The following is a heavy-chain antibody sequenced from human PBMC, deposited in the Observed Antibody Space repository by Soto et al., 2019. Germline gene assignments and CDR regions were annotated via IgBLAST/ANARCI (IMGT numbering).Heavy chain of an antibody. Sequence: QVQLVESGGGVVQPGRSLRLSCAASGFTFSSYGMHWVRQAPGKGLEWVAVIWYDGSNKYYADSVKGRFTISRDNSKNTLYLQMNSLRAEDTAVYYCARGSVCTNGVCHDNWFDPWGQGTLVTVSS. J-gene: IGHJ5*02. V-gene: IGHV3-33*01. D-gene: IGHD2-8*01. CDR3: ARGSVCTNGVCHDNWFDP. CDR2: IWYDGSNK. CDR1: GFTFSSYG.